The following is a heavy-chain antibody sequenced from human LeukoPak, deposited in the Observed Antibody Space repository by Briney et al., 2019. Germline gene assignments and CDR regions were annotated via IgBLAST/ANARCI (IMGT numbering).Heavy chain of an antibody. CDR1: GGSFSGYY. CDR2: INHSGST. CDR3: ARDGDYYDSSGYYSY. J-gene: IGHJ4*02. Sequence: SETLPLTCAVYGGSFSGYYWSWIRQPPGKGLESIGEINHSGSTNYNPSLKSRVTISVDTSKNQFSLKLSSVTAADTAVYYCARDGDYYDSSGYYSYWGQGTLVTVSS. V-gene: IGHV4-34*01. D-gene: IGHD3-22*01.